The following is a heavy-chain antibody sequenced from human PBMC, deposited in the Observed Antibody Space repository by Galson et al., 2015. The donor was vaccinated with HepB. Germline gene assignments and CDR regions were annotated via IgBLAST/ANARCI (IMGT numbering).Heavy chain of an antibody. J-gene: IGHJ3*01. D-gene: IGHD3-22*01. CDR2: IYSNGAT. CDR1: GFTVSSSY. Sequence: SLRLSCAASGFTVSSSYMSWVRQSPGKGLEWVSVIYSNGATYYADSVKGRFTISRDDSKNTLFLQMNSLGAEVTAVYFCARSKDSGRYNVGTDAFDVWGQGTKVTVSS. CDR3: ARSKDSGRYNVGTDAFDV. V-gene: IGHV3-53*01.